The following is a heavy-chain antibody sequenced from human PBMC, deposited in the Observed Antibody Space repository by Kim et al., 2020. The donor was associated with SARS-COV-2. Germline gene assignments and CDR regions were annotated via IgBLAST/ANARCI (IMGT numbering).Heavy chain of an antibody. J-gene: IGHJ6*02. Sequence: GGSLRLSCAASGFTFSNYGMHWVRQAPGKGLEWVAVISYDGSNKYYADSVKGRFTISRDNSKNTLYLQMNSLRAEDTAVYYCAKDSDFWSGRILEWDYQNYAMDVWGPGNTVTVSS. CDR1: GFTFSNYG. CDR2: ISYDGSNK. CDR3: AKDSDFWSGRILEWDYQNYAMDV. V-gene: IGHV3-30*18. D-gene: IGHD3-3*01.